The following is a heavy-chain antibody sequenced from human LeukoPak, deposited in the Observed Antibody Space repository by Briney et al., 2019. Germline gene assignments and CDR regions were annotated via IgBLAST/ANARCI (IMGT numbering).Heavy chain of an antibody. J-gene: IGHJ4*02. V-gene: IGHV4-39*01. D-gene: IGHD3-22*01. Sequence: SETLSLTCTVSGGSISSSSYYWGWIRQPPGKGLEWIGSIYYSGSTYYNPSLKSRVTISVDTSKNQFSLKLSSVTAADTAVYYCASEAYYYDSSDYYFPGGFDYWGQGTLVTVSS. CDR3: ASEAYYYDSSDYYFPGGFDY. CDR2: IYYSGST. CDR1: GGSISSSSYY.